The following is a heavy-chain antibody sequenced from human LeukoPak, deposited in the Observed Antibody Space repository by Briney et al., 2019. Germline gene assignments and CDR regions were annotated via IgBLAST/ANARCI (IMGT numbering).Heavy chain of an antibody. D-gene: IGHD3-22*01. V-gene: IGHV3-33*08. CDR3: ARDLKRTTTYYDSSGYIDY. J-gene: IGHJ4*02. CDR1: GFTFSSYS. Sequence: GGSLRLSCAASGFTFSSYSMNWVRQAPGKGLEWVAVIWYDGSLKYYADSVKGRFTISRDNSKNTLYLQMNSLRAEDTAVYYCARDLKRTTTYYDSSGYIDYWGRGTLVTVSS. CDR2: IWYDGSLK.